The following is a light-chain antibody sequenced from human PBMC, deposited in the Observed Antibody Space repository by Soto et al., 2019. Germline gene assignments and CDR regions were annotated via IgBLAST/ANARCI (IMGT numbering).Light chain of an antibody. CDR2: GAS. J-gene: IGKJ1*01. Sequence: EIVMTQSPATLSVSPGERVTLSCRASQSVSSKFAWYQQKPGQAPRLLIYGASTMDTEIPARFSGSGSGTEFTLTISSLQSEDFAVYHCQKYKNWQGTCSQGTKGEIK. CDR3: QKYKNWQGT. V-gene: IGKV3-15*01. CDR1: QSVSSK.